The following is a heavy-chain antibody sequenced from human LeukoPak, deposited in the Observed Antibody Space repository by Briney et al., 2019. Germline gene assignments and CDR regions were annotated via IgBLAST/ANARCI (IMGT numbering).Heavy chain of an antibody. V-gene: IGHV4-34*01. Sequence: SETLSLTCAVYGGSFSGYYWSWIRQPPGKGLEWIGEINHSGTINYNPSLNPSLKSRVTISVDTSKNQISLKLSSVTAADTAVYYCARGGDSSSWYGHLERYGLDVWGQGTTVTVSS. CDR2: INHSGTI. CDR1: GGSFSGYY. J-gene: IGHJ6*02. CDR3: ARGGDSSSWYGHLERYGLDV. D-gene: IGHD6-13*01.